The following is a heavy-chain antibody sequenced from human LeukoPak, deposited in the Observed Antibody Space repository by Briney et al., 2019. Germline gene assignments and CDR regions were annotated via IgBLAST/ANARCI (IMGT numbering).Heavy chain of an antibody. CDR1: GGSISPYY. Sequence: SETLSLTCTVSGGSISPYYWSWHRQPPGKGLEWIAYITHSGSTVYNPSLKSRATISLDTSKKQFSLKLSSVTTADTALYYCARENYSLDYWGQGTLVTVSS. CDR2: ITHSGST. J-gene: IGHJ4*02. V-gene: IGHV4-59*01. CDR3: ARENYSLDY. D-gene: IGHD2-15*01.